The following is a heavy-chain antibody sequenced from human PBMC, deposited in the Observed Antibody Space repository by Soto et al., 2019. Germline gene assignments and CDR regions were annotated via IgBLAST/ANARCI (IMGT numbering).Heavy chain of an antibody. CDR1: GGSISNKY. J-gene: IGHJ4*02. Sequence: PSETLSLTCSVSGGSISNKYWSWIRQPPGKGLEWIGYIYYSGSTNYNPSLKSRVTISVDTSKNQFSLKLSSVTAADTAVYYCARVKDGYNYPFDYWGQGTLVTVSS. V-gene: IGHV4-59*01. CDR2: IYYSGST. D-gene: IGHD5-12*01. CDR3: ARVKDGYNYPFDY.